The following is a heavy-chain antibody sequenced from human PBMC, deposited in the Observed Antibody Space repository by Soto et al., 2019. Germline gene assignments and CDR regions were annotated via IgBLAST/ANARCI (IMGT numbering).Heavy chain of an antibody. CDR3: AREDYYDTGYYVV. Sequence: SETLSLTCTVSGDSVSSDSYYWSWIRQPAGERLEWIGRIYTSGTTDFNPSLKGRVTMSVDTSKNQFSLKLTSVTAADTALYYCAREDYYDTGYYVVWGQGTQVTVSS. CDR1: GDSVSSDSYY. V-gene: IGHV4-61*02. CDR2: IYTSGTT. J-gene: IGHJ4*02. D-gene: IGHD3-9*01.